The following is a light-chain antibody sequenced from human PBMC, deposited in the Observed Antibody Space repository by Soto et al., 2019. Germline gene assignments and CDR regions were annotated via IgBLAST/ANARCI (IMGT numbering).Light chain of an antibody. V-gene: IGKV3-11*01. CDR2: DAS. J-gene: IGKJ4*01. CDR1: QSVSNY. Sequence: EIVLTQSPATVSLSPGERATLSCRASQSVSNYLAWYQQKPSQAPRLLIYDASKRATGIPDRFSGSGAETDFTLIISSLEPEDFAVYFCQQRSSRGLTFGGGTKVDIK. CDR3: QQRSSRGLT.